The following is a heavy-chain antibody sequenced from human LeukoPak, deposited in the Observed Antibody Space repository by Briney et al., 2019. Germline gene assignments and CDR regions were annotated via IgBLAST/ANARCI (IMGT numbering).Heavy chain of an antibody. J-gene: IGHJ4*02. V-gene: IGHV3-23*01. Sequence: PGGSLRLSCAASGFTFSSYAMSWVRQAPGKGLEWVSAISGSGGSTYYADSVKGRFTISRDNSKNTLYLQMNSLRAEDTAVYYCAKAPTYYCDSSGYCFDYWGQGTLVTVSS. CDR3: AKAPTYYCDSSGYCFDY. CDR2: ISGSGGST. D-gene: IGHD3-22*01. CDR1: GFTFSSYA.